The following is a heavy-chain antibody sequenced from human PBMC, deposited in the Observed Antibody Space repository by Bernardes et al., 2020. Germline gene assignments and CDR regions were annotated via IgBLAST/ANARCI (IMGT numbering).Heavy chain of an antibody. D-gene: IGHD3-9*01. CDR3: AIGSHYDILTGINWFDP. CDR1: GYTLTALS. Sequence: ASLKVSCKVSGYTLTALSMHWVRQAPGKGLEWMGGFDPEDGETIYAQKFQGRVTMTEDTSTDTAYMELSSLRSEDTAVYYCAIGSHYDILTGINWFDPWGQGTLVTVSS. CDR2: FDPEDGET. V-gene: IGHV1-24*01. J-gene: IGHJ5*02.